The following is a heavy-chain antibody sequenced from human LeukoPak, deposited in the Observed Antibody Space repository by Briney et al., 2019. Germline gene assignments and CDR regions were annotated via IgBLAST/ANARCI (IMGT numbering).Heavy chain of an antibody. J-gene: IGHJ6*02. CDR1: GYTFTSYG. CDR2: ISAYNGNT. D-gene: IGHD2-21*02. CDR3: ARDPPIVVVTLRGDYYYGMDV. V-gene: IGHV1-18*01. Sequence: ASVKVSCKASGYTFTSYGISWVRQAPGQGLEWMGWISAYNGNTNCAQKLQGRVTMTTDTSTSTAYMELRSLRSDDTAVYYCARDPPIVVVTLRGDYYYGMDVWGQGTTVTVSS.